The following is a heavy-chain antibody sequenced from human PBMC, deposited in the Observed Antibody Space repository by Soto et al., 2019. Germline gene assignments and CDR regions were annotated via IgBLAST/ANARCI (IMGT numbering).Heavy chain of an antibody. D-gene: IGHD2-2*01. J-gene: IGHJ4*02. CDR1: GGSFSGYY. CDR3: ARVRTEYAGLDY. V-gene: IGHV4-34*01. CDR2: INHSGST. Sequence: SETLSLTCAVYGGSFSGYYWSWIRQPPGKGLEWIGEINHSGSTNYNPSLKSRVSISVDTSKNQFSLKLRSVTAADTAVYYCARVRTEYAGLDYWGQGTLVTVSS.